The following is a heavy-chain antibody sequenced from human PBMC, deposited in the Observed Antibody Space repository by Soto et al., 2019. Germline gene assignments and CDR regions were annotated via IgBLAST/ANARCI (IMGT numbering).Heavy chain of an antibody. D-gene: IGHD3-9*01. J-gene: IGHJ5*02. V-gene: IGHV1-69*02. CDR3: ARSRLYDILTAYWFDP. CDR1: GGTFSSYT. CDR2: IIPILGIA. Sequence: SVKVSCKASGGTFSSYTISWVRQAPGQGLEWMGRIIPILGIANYAQKFQGRVTITADKSTSTAYMELSSLRSEDTAVYYCARSRLYDILTAYWFDPWGQGTLVNVS.